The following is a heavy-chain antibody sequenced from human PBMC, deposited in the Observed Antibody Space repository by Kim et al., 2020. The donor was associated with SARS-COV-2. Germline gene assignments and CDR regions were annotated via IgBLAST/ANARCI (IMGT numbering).Heavy chain of an antibody. V-gene: IGHV4-59*01. CDR3: ASIAAAGSWYFDL. CDR2: IYYSGST. D-gene: IGHD6-13*01. Sequence: SETLSLTCTVSGGSISSYYWSWIRQPPGKGLEWIGYIYYSGSTNYNPSLKSRVTISVDTSKNQFSLKLSSVTAADTAVYYCASIAAAGSWYFDLWGRGTLVTVSS. CDR1: GGSISSYY. J-gene: IGHJ2*01.